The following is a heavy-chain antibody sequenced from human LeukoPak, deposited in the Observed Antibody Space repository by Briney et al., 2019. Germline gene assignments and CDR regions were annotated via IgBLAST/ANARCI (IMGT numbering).Heavy chain of an antibody. D-gene: IGHD2-21*01. CDR2: ISSSSSTI. CDR3: ARHIGPELGYFDL. Sequence: GGSLRLSCAVSGFTFSSYWMSWVRQAPGKGLEWVSYISSSSSTIYYADSVKGRFTISRDNAKTLLYLQMNSLRVEDTAVYYCARHIGPELGYFDLWGRGTLVTVSS. J-gene: IGHJ2*01. V-gene: IGHV3-48*04. CDR1: GFTFSSYW.